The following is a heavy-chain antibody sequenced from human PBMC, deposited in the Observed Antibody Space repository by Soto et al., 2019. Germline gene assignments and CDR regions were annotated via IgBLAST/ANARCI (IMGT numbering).Heavy chain of an antibody. J-gene: IGHJ1*01. CDR2: IYYSGST. V-gene: IGHV4-39*01. D-gene: IGHD3-10*01. CDR1: GGSIGSSSYY. Sequence: PSETLSLTCTVSGGSIGSSSYYWGWIRQPPGKGLEWIGSIYYSGSTYYNPSLKSRVTISVDTSKNQFSLKLSSVTAADTAVYYCASVPVGRIITMVRGVKAYFQHWGQGTLVTVSS. CDR3: ASVPVGRIITMVRGVKAYFQH.